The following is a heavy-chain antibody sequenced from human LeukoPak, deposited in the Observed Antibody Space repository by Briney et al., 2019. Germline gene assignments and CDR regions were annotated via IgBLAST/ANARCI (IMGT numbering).Heavy chain of an antibody. Sequence: GASVKVSCKASGYTFTSYGISWVRQAPGQGLEWMGWISAYNGNTSYAQKLQGRVTMTTDTSTSTAYMELRSLRSDDTAVYYCARDRLLRYRGGFDPWGQGTLVTVSS. CDR1: GYTFTSYG. CDR2: ISAYNGNT. V-gene: IGHV1-18*01. D-gene: IGHD3-9*01. J-gene: IGHJ5*02. CDR3: ARDRLLRYRGGFDP.